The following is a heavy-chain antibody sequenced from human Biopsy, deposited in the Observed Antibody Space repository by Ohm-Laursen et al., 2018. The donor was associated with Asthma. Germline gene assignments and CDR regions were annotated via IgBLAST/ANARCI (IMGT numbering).Heavy chain of an antibody. CDR1: GYTFISYA. D-gene: IGHD3-9*01. Sequence: GSSVKVSCNPSGYTFISYAIHWVRQAPGQRLEWMGWINAGNGNTKYSQKFQGRVTITRDTSASTAYMELSSLRSEDTAVYYCARTYYDFLTGQVIDAFAIWGQGTMVTVSS. V-gene: IGHV1-3*01. J-gene: IGHJ3*02. CDR2: INAGNGNT. CDR3: ARTYYDFLTGQVIDAFAI.